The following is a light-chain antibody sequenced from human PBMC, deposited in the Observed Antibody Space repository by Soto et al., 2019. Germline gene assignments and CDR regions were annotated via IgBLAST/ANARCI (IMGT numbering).Light chain of an antibody. J-gene: IGKJ1*01. V-gene: IGKV1-5*01. CDR2: DAS. CDR3: QQYETFSGT. Sequence: DIPMTQAPSTPSASVGDTVTLTCRASQSVSGWLAWYQQKPGEAPKLLIYDASALPRGVPSRFSGSGSGTKFTLTIASLQPDDFATYYCQQYETFSGTFGPGTKVDIK. CDR1: QSVSGW.